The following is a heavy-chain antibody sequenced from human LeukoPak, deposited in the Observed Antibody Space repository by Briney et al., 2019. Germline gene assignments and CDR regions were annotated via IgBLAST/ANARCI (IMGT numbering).Heavy chain of an antibody. J-gene: IGHJ3*02. V-gene: IGHV1-69*04. D-gene: IGHD6-13*01. Sequence: ASVKVSCKASGYTFTSYDINWVRQAPGQGLEWMGRIIPILGIANYAQKFQGRVTITADKSTSTAYMELSSLRSEDTAVYYCAREGIAAAGTIESAGAFDIWGQGTMVTVSS. CDR3: AREGIAAAGTIESAGAFDI. CDR1: GYTFTSYD. CDR2: IIPILGIA.